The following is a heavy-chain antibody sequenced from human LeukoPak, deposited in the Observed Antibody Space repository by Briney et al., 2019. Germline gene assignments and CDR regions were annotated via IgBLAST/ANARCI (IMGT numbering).Heavy chain of an antibody. Sequence: SVKVSCKASGGTFSSYAISWVRQAPGQGLEWMGGIIPIFGTANYAQKFQGRVTITTDESTSTAYLELSSLRSEDTAVYYCARSPITMIVVVNYYFDYWGQGTLVTVSS. CDR2: IIPIFGTA. V-gene: IGHV1-69*05. J-gene: IGHJ4*02. CDR1: GGTFSSYA. D-gene: IGHD3-22*01. CDR3: ARSPITMIVVVNYYFDY.